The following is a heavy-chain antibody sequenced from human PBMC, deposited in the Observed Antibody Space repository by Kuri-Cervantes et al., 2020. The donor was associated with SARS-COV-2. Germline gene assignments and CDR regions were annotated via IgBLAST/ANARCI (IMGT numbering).Heavy chain of an antibody. CDR2: IKKDGSEK. CDR1: GFSFSMYW. D-gene: IGHD6-19*01. CDR3: ASGAVADLFDY. V-gene: IGHV3-7*01. J-gene: IGHJ4*02. Sequence: GGSLRLSCAASGFSFSMYWMSWVRQAPGKGLEWVANIKKDGSEKYYVDSVKGRFTISRDNAKNSLYLQMNSLRAEDTAVYYCASGAVADLFDYWGQGTLVTVSS.